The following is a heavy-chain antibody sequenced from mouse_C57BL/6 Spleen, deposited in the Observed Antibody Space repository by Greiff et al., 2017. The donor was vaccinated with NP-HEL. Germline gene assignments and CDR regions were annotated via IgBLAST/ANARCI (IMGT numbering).Heavy chain of an antibody. J-gene: IGHJ4*01. CDR1: GYTFTNYW. CDR2: IYPGGGYT. Sequence: VKVVESGAELVRPGTSVKMSCKASGYTFTNYWIGWAKQRPGHGLEWIGDIYPGGGYTNYNEKFKGKATLTADKSSSTAYMQFSSLTSEDSAIYYCARWLLRSMDYWGQGTSVTVSS. CDR3: ARWLLRSMDY. D-gene: IGHD2-3*01. V-gene: IGHV1-63*01.